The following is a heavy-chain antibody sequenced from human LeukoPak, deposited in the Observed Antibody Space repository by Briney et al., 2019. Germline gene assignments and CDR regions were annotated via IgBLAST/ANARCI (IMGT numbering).Heavy chain of an antibody. D-gene: IGHD3-3*01. Sequence: PSETLSLTCTVSGGSISSSSYYWGWIRQPPGKGLEWIGSIYYSGSTYYNPSLKSRVTISVDTSKNQFSLKLSSVTAAETAVYYCATTRSNDFWSGYPDYWGQGTLVTVSS. J-gene: IGHJ4*02. CDR3: ATTRSNDFWSGYPDY. CDR1: GGSISSSSYY. CDR2: IYYSGST. V-gene: IGHV4-39*01.